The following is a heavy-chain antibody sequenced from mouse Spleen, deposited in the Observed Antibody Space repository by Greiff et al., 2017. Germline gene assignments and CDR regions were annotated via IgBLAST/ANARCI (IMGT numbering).Heavy chain of an antibody. CDR3: ARSTTVVARMDY. D-gene: IGHD1-1*01. J-gene: IGHJ4*01. Sequence: VKLQQPGAELVKPGASVKLSCKASGYTFTSYWMHWVKQRPGQGLEWIGEIDPSDSYTNYNQKFKGKATLTVDKSSSTAYMQLSSLTSEDSAVYYCARSTTVVARMDYWGQGTSVTVSS. CDR1: GYTFTSYW. CDR2: IDPSDSYT. V-gene: IGHV1-69*02.